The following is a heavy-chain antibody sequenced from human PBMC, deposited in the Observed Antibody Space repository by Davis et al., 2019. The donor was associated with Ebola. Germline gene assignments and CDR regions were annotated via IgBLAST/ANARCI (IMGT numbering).Heavy chain of an antibody. D-gene: IGHD1-26*01. CDR3: ARAPGGRYYGWFDP. CDR1: GGSISSTSYY. Sequence: PSETLSLTCTVSGGSISSTSYYWGWVRQPPGKGLEWIGSIYYSGSTYYNPSLKSRVTISVDTSKNQFSLKLSSVTAADTAVYYCARAPGGRYYGWFDPWGQGTLVTVSS. CDR2: IYYSGST. J-gene: IGHJ5*02. V-gene: IGHV4-39*01.